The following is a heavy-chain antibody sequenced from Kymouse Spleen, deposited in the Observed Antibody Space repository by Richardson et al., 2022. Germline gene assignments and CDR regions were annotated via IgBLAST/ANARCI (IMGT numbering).Heavy chain of an antibody. Sequence: EVQLVESGGGLVQPGGSLRLSCAASGFTFSSYDMHWVRQATGKGLEWVSAIGTAGDTYYPGSVKGRFTISRENAKNSLYLQMNSLRAGDTAVYYCARAPAAAGAFDIWGQGTMVTVSS. D-gene: IGHD6-13*01. CDR2: IGTAGDT. J-gene: IGHJ3*02. CDR3: ARAPAAAGAFDI. V-gene: IGHV3-13*01. CDR1: GFTFSSYD.